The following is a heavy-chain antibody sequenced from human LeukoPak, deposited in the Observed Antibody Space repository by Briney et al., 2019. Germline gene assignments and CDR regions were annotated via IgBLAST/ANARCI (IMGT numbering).Heavy chain of an antibody. CDR1: GFTFSSYS. D-gene: IGHD1-26*01. CDR3: ARVENSGSYYVDY. J-gene: IGHJ4*02. CDR2: ISSSSSYI. V-gene: IGHV3-21*01. Sequence: PGGSLRLSCAASGFTFSSYSMNWVRQAPGKGLEWVSSISSSSSYIYYADSVKGRFTISRENAKNSLYLQMNSLRAEDTAVYYCARVENSGSYYVDYWGQGTLVTVSS.